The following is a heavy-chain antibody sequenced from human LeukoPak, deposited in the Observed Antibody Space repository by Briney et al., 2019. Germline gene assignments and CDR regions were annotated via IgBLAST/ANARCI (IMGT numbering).Heavy chain of an antibody. V-gene: IGHV3-48*01. CDR2: ISSSSSTI. J-gene: IGHJ4*02. D-gene: IGHD1-26*01. CDR3: ASGSYSPPFDY. CDR1: GFTFSSYS. Sequence: GGSLRLSCAASGFTFSSYSMNWVRQAPGEGLEWVSYISSSSSTIYYADSVKGRFTIPRDNAKNSLYLQMNSLRAEDTAVYYCASGSYSPPFDYWGQGTLVTVSS.